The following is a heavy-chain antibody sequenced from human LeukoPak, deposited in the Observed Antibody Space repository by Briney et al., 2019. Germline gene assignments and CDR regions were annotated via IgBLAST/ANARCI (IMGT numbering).Heavy chain of an antibody. CDR3: AKVLGYYGSGSYYYYYYYGMDV. D-gene: IGHD3-10*01. J-gene: IGHJ6*02. Sequence: GGSLRLSCAASRFTFSSYAMSWVRQAPGKGLEWVSVISFSGGSTDYADSVKGRFTISRDNSKNTLYLQMNSLRAEDTAVYYCAKVLGYYGSGSYYYYYYYGMDVWGQGTTVTVSS. CDR1: RFTFSSYA. V-gene: IGHV3-23*01. CDR2: ISFSGGST.